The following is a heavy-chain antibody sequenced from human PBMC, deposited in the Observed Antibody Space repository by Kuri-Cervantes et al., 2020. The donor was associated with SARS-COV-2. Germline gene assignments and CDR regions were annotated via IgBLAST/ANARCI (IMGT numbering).Heavy chain of an antibody. CDR2: TWYDGSNK. J-gene: IGHJ6*02. CDR1: GFTFSSYG. CDR3: AREKYYYDSSGLGGGEDYYYGMDV. D-gene: IGHD3-22*01. V-gene: IGHV3-33*08. Sequence: GGSLRLSCAASGFTFSSYGMHWVRQAPGKGLEWVAVTWYDGSNKYYADSVKGRFTISRDNSKNTLYLQMNSLRAEDTAVYYCAREKYYYDSSGLGGGEDYYYGMDVWGQGTTVTVSS.